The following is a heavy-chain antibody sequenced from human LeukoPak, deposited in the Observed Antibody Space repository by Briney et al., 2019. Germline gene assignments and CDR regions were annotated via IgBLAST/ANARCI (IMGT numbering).Heavy chain of an antibody. J-gene: IGHJ4*02. CDR3: ARDGKRKSIAAAGIFAY. V-gene: IGHV4-4*07. D-gene: IGHD6-13*01. CDR1: GGSISSYY. CDR2: TYTSWST. Sequence: PSETLSLTCTVSGGSISSYYWSWIRQPAGKGLEWIGRTYTSWSTNYNPSLKSRVTMSVDTSRNQFSLKLSSVTAADTAVHYCARDGKRKSIAAAGIFAYWGQGTPVTVSS.